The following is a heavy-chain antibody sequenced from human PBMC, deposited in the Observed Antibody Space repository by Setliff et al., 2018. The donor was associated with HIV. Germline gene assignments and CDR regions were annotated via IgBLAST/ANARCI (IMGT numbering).Heavy chain of an antibody. J-gene: IGHJ3*01. Sequence: PSETLSLTCTVSGGSIKSSSYYWGWIRQPPGKGLEWIGSIYYSGNTYYNPSLKSRVTISVDTSRNQFSLRLSFVTAAVTAVYYCARGAGDRGDAFDVWGQGTMVTVSS. CDR2: IYYSGNT. D-gene: IGHD7-27*01. CDR1: GGSIKSSSYY. CDR3: ARGAGDRGDAFDV. V-gene: IGHV4-39*07.